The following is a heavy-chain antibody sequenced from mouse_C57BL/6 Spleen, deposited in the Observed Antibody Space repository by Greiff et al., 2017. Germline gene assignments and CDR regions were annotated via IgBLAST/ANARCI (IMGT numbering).Heavy chain of an antibody. Sequence: QVQLQQPGAELVKPGASVKLSCKASGYTFTSYWMHWVKQRPGQGLEWIGMIPPNSGSTNYNQKFNGKSTLTVDKSSSTAYMQLSSLTSEDSAVXYCARTGTWAWFAYWGQGTLVTVSA. CDR2: IPPNSGST. D-gene: IGHD4-1*01. CDR3: ARTGTWAWFAY. V-gene: IGHV1-64*01. J-gene: IGHJ3*01. CDR1: GYTFTSYW.